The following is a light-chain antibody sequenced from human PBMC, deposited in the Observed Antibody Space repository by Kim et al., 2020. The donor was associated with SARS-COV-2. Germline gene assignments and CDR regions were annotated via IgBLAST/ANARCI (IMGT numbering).Light chain of an antibody. CDR1: QSISSW. CDR3: QQYDTYAT. Sequence: DIQMTQSPSTLSASVGDRVTITCRASQSISSWLAWYQQKPGRAPKLLFYKASNLKSGVPSRFSGSGSGTEFTLTITSLQPDDFATYYCQQYDTYATFGQGTKVDIK. V-gene: IGKV1-5*03. CDR2: KAS. J-gene: IGKJ1*01.